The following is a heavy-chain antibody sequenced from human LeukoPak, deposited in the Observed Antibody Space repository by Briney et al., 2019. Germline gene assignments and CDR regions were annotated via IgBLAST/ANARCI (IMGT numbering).Heavy chain of an antibody. CDR1: GYTFTSYA. V-gene: IGHV1-2*02. CDR3: ARDGSGSYRSVMDY. J-gene: IGHJ4*02. D-gene: IGHD3-10*01. CDR2: INPNSGGT. Sequence: GASVKVSCKASGYTFTSYAMNWVRQAPGQGLEWMGWINPNSGGTNYAQKFQGRVTMTRDTSISTAYMELSRLRSDDTAVYYCARDGSGSYRSVMDYWGQGTLVTVSS.